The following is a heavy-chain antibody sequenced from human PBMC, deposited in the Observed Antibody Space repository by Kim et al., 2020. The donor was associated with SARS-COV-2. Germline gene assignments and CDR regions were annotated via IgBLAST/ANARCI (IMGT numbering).Heavy chain of an antibody. J-gene: IGHJ4*02. Sequence: GGSLRLSCAASGFTFSSYAMHWVRQAPGKGLEWVAVISYDGSNKYYADSVKGRFTISRDNSKNTLYLQMNSLRAEDTAVYYCARVRCGIVGATLRANYWGQGTLVTVSS. CDR1: GFTFSSYA. CDR3: ARVRCGIVGATLRANY. CDR2: ISYDGSNK. V-gene: IGHV3-30-3*01. D-gene: IGHD1-26*01.